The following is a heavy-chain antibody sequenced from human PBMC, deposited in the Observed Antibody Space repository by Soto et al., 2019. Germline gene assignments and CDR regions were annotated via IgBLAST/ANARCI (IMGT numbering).Heavy chain of an antibody. CDR3: ARGLGFCSGGSCSSDY. D-gene: IGHD2-15*01. J-gene: IGHJ4*02. CDR2: ISSSSSTI. V-gene: IGHV3-48*02. Sequence: EVQLVESGGGLVQPGGSLRLSCAASGFTFSTYSMNWVRQAPGKGLEWVSYISSSSSTIYYADSVKGRFTISRDNAKNSRYLQMNSLRDEDTAVYYCARGLGFCSGGSCSSDYWGQGTLVTVSS. CDR1: GFTFSTYS.